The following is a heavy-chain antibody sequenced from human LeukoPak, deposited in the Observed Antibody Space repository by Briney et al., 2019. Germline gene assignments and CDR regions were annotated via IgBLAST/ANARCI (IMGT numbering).Heavy chain of an antibody. CDR3: ARAPPYYYDSSGYLFGEAFDI. V-gene: IGHV3-23*01. CDR1: GFTFSSYA. J-gene: IGHJ3*02. Sequence: GGSLRLSCAASGFTFSSYAMSWVRQAPGKGLEWVSVISGSGGSTYYADSVKGRFTVSRDNSKNTLYLQMNSLRAEDTAVYYCARAPPYYYDSSGYLFGEAFDIWGQGTMVTVSS. CDR2: ISGSGGST. D-gene: IGHD3-22*01.